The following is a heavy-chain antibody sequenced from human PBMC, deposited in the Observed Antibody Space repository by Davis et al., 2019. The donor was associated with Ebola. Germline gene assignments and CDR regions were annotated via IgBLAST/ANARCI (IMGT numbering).Heavy chain of an antibody. J-gene: IGHJ4*02. D-gene: IGHD5-18*01. CDR1: GFAFSNAW. Sequence: GESLKISCAVSGFAFSNAWMNWVRQAPGKGLEWVGRIKRKADGGTTDHAAPVKGRFTISREDSKNTLYLQMNSLKTEDTAVYYCTTVGGYIYGQRDYRGQGALVTVPS. CDR3: TTVGGYIYGQRDY. V-gene: IGHV3-15*07. CDR2: IKRKADGGTT.